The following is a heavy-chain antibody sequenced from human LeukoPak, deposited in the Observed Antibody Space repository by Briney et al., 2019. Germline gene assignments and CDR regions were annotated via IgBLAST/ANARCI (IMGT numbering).Heavy chain of an antibody. J-gene: IGHJ4*02. CDR1: GFTFTSSA. CDR2: IVIGSGNT. Sequence: PSVTVSCKASGFTFTSSAVQWVRQARGQRLEWIGWIVIGSGNTNYAQKFQERVTITRDMSTSTAYMELSSLRSEDTAVYYCAASPDYYDSSGYSYYFDYWGQGTLVTVSS. V-gene: IGHV1-58*01. CDR3: AASPDYYDSSGYSYYFDY. D-gene: IGHD3-22*01.